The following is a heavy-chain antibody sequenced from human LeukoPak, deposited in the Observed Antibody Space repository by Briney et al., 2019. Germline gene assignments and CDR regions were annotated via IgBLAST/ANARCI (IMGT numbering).Heavy chain of an antibody. CDR3: ARDQRPRSGYVDY. CDR2: ISYDGSNK. Sequence: GGSLSLSCAASGFTFSSYAMHWVRQAPGKGLEWVAVISYDGSNKYYADSVKGRFTISRDNSKNTLYLQMNSLRAEDTAVYYCARDQRPRSGYVDYWGQGTLVTVSS. D-gene: IGHD1-26*01. J-gene: IGHJ4*02. V-gene: IGHV3-30-3*01. CDR1: GFTFSSYA.